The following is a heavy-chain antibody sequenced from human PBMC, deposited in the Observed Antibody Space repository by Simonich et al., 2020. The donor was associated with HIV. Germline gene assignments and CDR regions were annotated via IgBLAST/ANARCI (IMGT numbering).Heavy chain of an antibody. CDR2: ISAYNGNT. D-gene: IGHD6-13*01. Sequence: QVQLVQSGAEVKKPGASVKVSCKASGYTFTSYGIIWVRLAPGQGLAWLGLISAYNGNTNDAQKLQGRVTMTTDTSTSSAYRGLRSLRSDDTAVYYCARDLITAAGSGPFDYWGQGTLVTVSS. CDR1: GYTFTSYG. J-gene: IGHJ4*02. V-gene: IGHV1-18*01. CDR3: ARDLITAAGSGPFDY.